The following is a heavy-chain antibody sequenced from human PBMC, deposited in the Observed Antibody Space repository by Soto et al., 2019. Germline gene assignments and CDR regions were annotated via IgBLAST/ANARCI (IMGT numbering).Heavy chain of an antibody. CDR1: GGSFSGYY. V-gene: IGHV4-34*01. CDR3: ARSAGTFDY. J-gene: IGHJ4*02. CDR2: INHSGST. Sequence: SETLSLTCAVYGGSFSGYYWSWIRQPPGKGLEWIGEINHSGSTNYNPSLKSRVTISVDTAKNQFSLKLSSVTAADTAVYYCARSAGTFDYWGQGALVTVSS. D-gene: IGHD1-7*01.